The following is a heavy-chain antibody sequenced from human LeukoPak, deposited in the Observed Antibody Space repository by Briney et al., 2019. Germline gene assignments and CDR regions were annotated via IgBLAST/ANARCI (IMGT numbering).Heavy chain of an antibody. Sequence: GESLKISCKGSGYSFTSYWIGWVRQMPGKGLEWMGIIYPGDSDTRYSPSSQGQVTISADKSISTAYLQWSSLKASDTAMYYCARQPAILGDAFDIWGQGTMVTVSS. V-gene: IGHV5-51*01. D-gene: IGHD3-10*01. CDR1: GYSFTSYW. J-gene: IGHJ3*02. CDR2: IYPGDSDT. CDR3: ARQPAILGDAFDI.